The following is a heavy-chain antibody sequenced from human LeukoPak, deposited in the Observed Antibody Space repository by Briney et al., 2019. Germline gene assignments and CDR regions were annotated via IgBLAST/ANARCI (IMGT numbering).Heavy chain of an antibody. V-gene: IGHV1-18*01. D-gene: IGHD6-19*01. CDR2: ISAYNGNT. J-gene: IGHJ3*02. CDR3: TRFGLGKHIEVAGIPFDI. Sequence: VASVKVSCKASGYSFTSNVISWVRQAPGQGLEWMGWISAYNGNTNYAQKLQGRVTMTTDTSTSTAYMELRSLRSDDTAVYYCTRFGLGKHIEVAGIPFDIWGHGTMVTVSS. CDR1: GYSFTSNV.